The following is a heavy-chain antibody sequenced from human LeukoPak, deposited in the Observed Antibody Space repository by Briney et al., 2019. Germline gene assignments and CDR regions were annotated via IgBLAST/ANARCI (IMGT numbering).Heavy chain of an antibody. CDR2: IYYSGST. Sequence: SETLSLTCTVSGGSISSSTCYWGWIRQPPGKGLEWIGSIYYSGSTYYNPSLKSRVTISVDTSKNQFSLKLSSVTAADTAVYYCARYRLGATPDYWGQGTLVTVSS. CDR1: GGSISSSTCY. CDR3: ARYRLGATPDY. V-gene: IGHV4-39*01. J-gene: IGHJ4*02. D-gene: IGHD1-26*01.